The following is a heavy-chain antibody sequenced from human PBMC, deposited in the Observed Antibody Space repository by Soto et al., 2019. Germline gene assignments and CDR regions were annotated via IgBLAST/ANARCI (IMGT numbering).Heavy chain of an antibody. CDR1: GFTFSSYA. D-gene: IGHD2-2*01. Sequence: XGSLRLSCAASGFTFSSYAMSWVRQAPGKGLEWVSAISGSGGSTYYADSVKGRFTISRDNSKNTLYLQMNSLRAEDTAVYYCAKVVVPAASFSWFDHWGQGTLVTVSS. V-gene: IGHV3-23*01. CDR2: ISGSGGST. J-gene: IGHJ5*02. CDR3: AKVVVPAASFSWFDH.